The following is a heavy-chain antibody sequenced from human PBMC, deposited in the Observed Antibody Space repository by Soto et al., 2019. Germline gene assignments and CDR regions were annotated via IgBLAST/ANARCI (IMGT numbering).Heavy chain of an antibody. CDR2: INAGNGNT. CDR1: GYTFTSYA. CDR3: ARGITIFGVVTKYNFDY. V-gene: IGHV1-3*01. Sequence: ASVKVSCKASGYTFTSYAMHWVRQAPGQRLEWMGWINAGNGNTKYSQKFQGRVTITRDTSASTAYMELSSLRSEDTAVYYCARGITIFGVVTKYNFDYWGQGTLVTVSS. D-gene: IGHD3-3*01. J-gene: IGHJ4*02.